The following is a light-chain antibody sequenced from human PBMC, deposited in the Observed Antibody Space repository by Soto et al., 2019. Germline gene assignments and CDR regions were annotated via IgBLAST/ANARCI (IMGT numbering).Light chain of an antibody. CDR2: DNN. CDR1: SSNIGAGYD. CDR3: QSYDSSSVV. V-gene: IGLV1-40*01. Sequence: QLVLTQPPSVSGAPGQRVTISCTGSSSNIGAGYDVHWYQQLPGTSPKLLIYDNNNRPSGVPDRFSGSKSGTSASLAITGLQAEDEADYYCQSYDSSSVVFGGGTKVTVL. J-gene: IGLJ2*01.